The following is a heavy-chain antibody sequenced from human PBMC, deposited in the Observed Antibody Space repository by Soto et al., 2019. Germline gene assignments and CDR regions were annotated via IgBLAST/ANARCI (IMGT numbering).Heavy chain of an antibody. CDR3: ASTRSERGLRYFDWLLFEY. CDR2: IIPIFGTA. CDR1: GGTFSSYA. D-gene: IGHD3-9*01. Sequence: QVQLVQSGAEVKKPGSSVKVSCKASGGTFSSYAISWVRQAPGQGLEWMGGIIPIFGTANYAQKFQGRVTITADKYTIAAYMELSSLRSEDTAVYYCASTRSERGLRYFDWLLFEYWGQGTLGTVSS. J-gene: IGHJ4*02. V-gene: IGHV1-69*06.